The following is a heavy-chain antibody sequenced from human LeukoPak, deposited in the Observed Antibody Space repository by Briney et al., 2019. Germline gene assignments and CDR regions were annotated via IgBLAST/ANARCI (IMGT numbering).Heavy chain of an antibody. CDR2: IYYSGST. J-gene: IGHJ4*02. D-gene: IGHD3-10*01. Sequence: SETLSLTCTVSGGSISSGDYYWSWIRQPPGKGLEWIGYIYYSGSTYYNPSLKSRVTISVDTSKSQFSLKLSSVTAADTAVYYCARLKVEFGESDYFDYWGQGTLVTVSS. CDR3: ARLKVEFGESDYFDY. CDR1: GGSISSGDYY. V-gene: IGHV4-30-4*01.